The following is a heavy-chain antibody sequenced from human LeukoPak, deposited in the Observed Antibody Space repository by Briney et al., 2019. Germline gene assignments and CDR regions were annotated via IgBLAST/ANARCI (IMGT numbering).Heavy chain of an antibody. V-gene: IGHV4-34*01. CDR1: GGSISSHY. CDR2: INHSGST. J-gene: IGHJ4*02. D-gene: IGHD3-10*01. Sequence: SETLCLTCTVSGGSISSHYWTWIRQPPGKGLEWIGEINHSGSTNYNPSLKSRVTISVDTSKNQFSLKLSSVTAADTAVYYCARGGSGSYSPLWGQGTLVTVSS. CDR3: ARGGSGSYSPL.